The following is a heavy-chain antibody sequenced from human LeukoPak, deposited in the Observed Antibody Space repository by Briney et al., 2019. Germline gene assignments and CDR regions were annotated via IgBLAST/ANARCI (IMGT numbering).Heavy chain of an antibody. CDR1: GYTFTGYY. CDR3: VPGGRITFGGELAYYFDY. V-gene: IGHV1-2*02. CDR2: TNPNSGGT. D-gene: IGHD3-16*01. Sequence: GASVKVSCKASGYTFTGYYMHWVRQAPGQGPEWMGWTNPNSGGTNYAQKFQGRFTMTRDTSISTAYMELSRLTSDDTAVYYCVPGGRITFGGELAYYFDYWGQGTLVTVSS. J-gene: IGHJ4*02.